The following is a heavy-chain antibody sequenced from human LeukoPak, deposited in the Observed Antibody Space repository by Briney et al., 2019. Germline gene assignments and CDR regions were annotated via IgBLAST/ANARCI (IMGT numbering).Heavy chain of an antibody. V-gene: IGHV5-51*01. D-gene: IGHD6-13*01. CDR3: ARRYSSSWYLPQLGGFDP. J-gene: IGHJ5*02. CDR2: IYPGDSDT. Sequence: GESLQISCQGSGYRFTSYWIGWVRQMPGKGLAWMGIIYPGDSDTRYSPSFQGQVTISADKSVSTAYLQWSSLKASDTAMYYCARRYSSSWYLPQLGGFDPWGQGTLVTVSS. CDR1: GYRFTSYW.